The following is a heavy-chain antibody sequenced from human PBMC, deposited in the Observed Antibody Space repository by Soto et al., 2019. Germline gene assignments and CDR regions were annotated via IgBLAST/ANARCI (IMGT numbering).Heavy chain of an antibody. CDR1: GGSISSGGYY. J-gene: IGHJ5*02. V-gene: IGHV4-31*03. CDR3: ARGGYSYGPPYNWFDA. Sequence: QVQLQESGPGLVKPSQTLSLTCTVSGGSISSGGYYWSWIRQHPGKGLEWIGYIYYSGSTYYNPSLRSRVTISVDTSKNQFSLKLSSVTAADTAVYYCARGGYSYGPPYNWFDAWGQGTLVTVSS. CDR2: IYYSGST. D-gene: IGHD5-18*01.